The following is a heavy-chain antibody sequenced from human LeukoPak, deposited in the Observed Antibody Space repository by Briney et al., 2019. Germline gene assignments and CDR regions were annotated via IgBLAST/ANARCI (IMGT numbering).Heavy chain of an antibody. CDR2: INPIFGTA. V-gene: IGHV1-69*13. D-gene: IGHD4-17*01. J-gene: IGHJ4*02. CDR3: AREYGDKPTYFDY. Sequence: SVKVSCKASGGTFSSYAISWVRQAPGQGLEWMGGINPIFGTANYAQKFQGRVTITADETTSTAYMELSSLRSEDTAVYYCAREYGDKPTYFDYWGQGTLVTVSS. CDR1: GGTFSSYA.